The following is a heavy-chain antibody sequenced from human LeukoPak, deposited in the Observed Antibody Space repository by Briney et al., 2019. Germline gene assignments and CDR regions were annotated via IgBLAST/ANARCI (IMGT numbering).Heavy chain of an antibody. J-gene: IGHJ3*02. Sequence: GGSLRLSCAASGFTFSSYEVNWVRQAPGKGLEWVSYIGSAGSIIYYADSVKGRFTISRDNAKNSLYLQTNSLRAEDTAVYYCVRANDAFDIWGQGTMVIVSS. V-gene: IGHV3-48*03. CDR2: IGSAGSII. CDR3: VRANDAFDI. CDR1: GFTFSSYE.